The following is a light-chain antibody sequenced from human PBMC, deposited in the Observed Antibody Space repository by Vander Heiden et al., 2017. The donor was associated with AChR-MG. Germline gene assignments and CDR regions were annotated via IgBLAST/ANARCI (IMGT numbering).Light chain of an antibody. V-gene: IGLV2-11*01. CDR3: CSYAGSYTMRV. CDR1: SSDVSGYNY. J-gene: IGLJ2*01. Sequence: QSPLTQPRSVSGSPGPSVTISCTGTSSDVSGYNYDAWYQQHPGKAPKLMIYDVSKRPSGVPDRFSGSKSGNTASLTISGLQAEDEADYYCCSYAGSYTMRVFGGGTKLTVL. CDR2: DVS.